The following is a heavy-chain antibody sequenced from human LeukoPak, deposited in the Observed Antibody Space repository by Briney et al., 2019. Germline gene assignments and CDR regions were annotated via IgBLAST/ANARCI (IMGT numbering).Heavy chain of an antibody. CDR3: ASSDWGHYYYMDV. D-gene: IGHD7-27*01. V-gene: IGHV4-39*07. CDR1: GVSISSSNSY. J-gene: IGHJ6*03. CDR2: IYYTGNT. Sequence: PSETLSLTCSVSGVSISSSNSYWGWIRQPPGKGLEWIGSIYYTGNTYYNASLKSRVTISIDASKNQFSLKLSSVTAADTAVYYCASSDWGHYYYMDVWGKGTTVTISS.